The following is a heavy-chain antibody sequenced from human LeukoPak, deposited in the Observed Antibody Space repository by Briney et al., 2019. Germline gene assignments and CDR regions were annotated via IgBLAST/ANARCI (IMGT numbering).Heavy chain of an antibody. D-gene: IGHD2-2*01. CDR3: ARDGCSSTSCYADY. V-gene: IGHV3-11*04. Sequence: GGSLRLSCAASGFTFRNYYMSWIRQAPGKGLEWVSYISSSGDTIYCADSVKGRFTISRDNAKNSLYLQMNSLRAEDTAVYYCARDGCSSTSCYADYWGQGTLVTVSS. CDR1: GFTFRNYY. J-gene: IGHJ4*02. CDR2: ISSSGDTI.